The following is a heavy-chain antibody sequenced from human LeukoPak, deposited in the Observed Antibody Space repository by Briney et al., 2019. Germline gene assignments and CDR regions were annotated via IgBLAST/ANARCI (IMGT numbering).Heavy chain of an antibody. J-gene: IGHJ4*02. D-gene: IGHD6-13*01. Sequence: SETLSLTCTVSGASITNGAYHWGWIRQPPRKGLEWIGSINYSGGTHYNPSLKSRVTISADKSKNQSSLKLSSVTAADTAVYYCARSRRVGYSSSWYPIDYWGQGTLVTVSS. V-gene: IGHV4-39*01. CDR3: ARSRRVGYSSSWYPIDY. CDR2: INYSGGT. CDR1: GASITNGAYH.